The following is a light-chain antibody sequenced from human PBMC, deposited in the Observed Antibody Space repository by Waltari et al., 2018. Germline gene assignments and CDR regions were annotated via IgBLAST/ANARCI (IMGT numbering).Light chain of an antibody. CDR2: EVS. Sequence: QSALTQPASVSGSPGQSITISCTGTSSDVGSYNFVSWYQQYPGKVPKLMIYEVSKRPSGVSNRFSGSKSGNTASLTICGRQAEDEADYYCCSYAGSITFVVFGGRTKVTVL. CDR1: SSDVGSYNF. CDR3: CSYAGSITFVV. J-gene: IGLJ3*02. V-gene: IGLV2-23*02.